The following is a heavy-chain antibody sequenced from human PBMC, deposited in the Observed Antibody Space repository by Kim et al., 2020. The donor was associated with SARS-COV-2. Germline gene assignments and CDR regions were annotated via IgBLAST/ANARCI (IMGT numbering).Heavy chain of an antibody. CDR3: ARDPTNRGTGYYGMDV. CDR2: ISTRSVHI. J-gene: IGHJ6*02. CDR1: GFLFNTFS. V-gene: IGHV3-21*01. D-gene: IGHD7-27*01. Sequence: GGSLRLSCAASGFLFNTFSIKWVRQAPGKGLEWVSSISTRSVHIHYADSVKGRFTISRDDARDSVYLQMNSLRVEDTAVYYCARDPTNRGTGYYGMDVWGQGTTVIVSS.